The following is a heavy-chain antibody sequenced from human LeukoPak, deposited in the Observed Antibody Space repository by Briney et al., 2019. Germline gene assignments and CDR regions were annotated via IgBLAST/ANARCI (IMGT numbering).Heavy chain of an antibody. CDR2: INHSGST. CDR3: ARGLWPDY. CDR1: GGSFSGYY. Sequence: SETLSLTCAVYGGSFSGYYWSWIRRPPGKGLEWIGEINHSGSTNYNPSLKSRVTISVDTSKNQFSLKLSSVTAADTAVYYCARGLWPDYWGQGTLVTVSS. V-gene: IGHV4-34*01. D-gene: IGHD3-10*01. J-gene: IGHJ4*02.